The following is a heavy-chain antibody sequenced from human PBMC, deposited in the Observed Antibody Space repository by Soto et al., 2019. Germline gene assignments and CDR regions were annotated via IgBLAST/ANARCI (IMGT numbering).Heavy chain of an antibody. V-gene: IGHV3-66*01. D-gene: IGHD2-15*01. J-gene: IGHJ1*01. CDR2: IYSGGST. CDR3: ARVSAVAAIAEYFQH. Sequence: EVQLVESGGGLVQPGGSLRLSCAASGFTVSSNYMSWVRQAPGKGLEWVSVIYSGGSTYYADSVKGRFTISRDNSKNTLYLQMNSLRAEDTAVYYCARVSAVAAIAEYFQHWGQGTLVTVSS. CDR1: GFTVSSNY.